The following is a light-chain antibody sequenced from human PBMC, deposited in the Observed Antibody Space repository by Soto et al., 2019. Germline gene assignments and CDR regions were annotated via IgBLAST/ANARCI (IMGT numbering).Light chain of an antibody. CDR2: GAS. CDR1: QGIRYA. V-gene: IGKV1-17*01. Sequence: DIQMTQSPSSLSASVGDRVTITCRASQGIRYAVGWYQQNPGTAPKRLIYGASILQNGVPSRFGGSGSGTEFTLTISSLQPEDCATYYCLQYHSPPLTVGQGTKLDI. CDR3: LQYHSPPLT. J-gene: IGKJ1*01.